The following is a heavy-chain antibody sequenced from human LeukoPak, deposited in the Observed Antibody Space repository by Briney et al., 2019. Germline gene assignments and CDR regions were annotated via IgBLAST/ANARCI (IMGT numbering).Heavy chain of an antibody. CDR1: RGSVSSGDYY. V-gene: IGHV4-61*08. Sequence: PSETLSLTCTVSRGSVSSGDYYWSWSRQPPGKGLEWIGYIYYSGSTNYNPSLKSRVTISVDTSKNQFSLKLSSVTAADTAVYYCARTSGSYFYYYGMDVWGQGTTVTVSS. D-gene: IGHD1-26*01. CDR3: ARTSGSYFYYYGMDV. CDR2: IYYSGST. J-gene: IGHJ6*02.